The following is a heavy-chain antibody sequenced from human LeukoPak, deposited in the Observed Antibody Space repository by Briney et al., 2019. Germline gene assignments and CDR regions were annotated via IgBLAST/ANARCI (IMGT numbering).Heavy chain of an antibody. CDR3: VREDTPATANY. CDR1: GFTFSSSA. Sequence: PGGSLRLSCAASGFTFSSSAMSWVRQTPGKGLEWVSAISGGGDITYYADSVTGRFTISRDNPMDTLFLQMHSLRHGDTALYYCVREDTPATANYWGQGTLVTISS. V-gene: IGHV3-23*01. D-gene: IGHD2-21*02. CDR2: ISGGGDIT. J-gene: IGHJ4*02.